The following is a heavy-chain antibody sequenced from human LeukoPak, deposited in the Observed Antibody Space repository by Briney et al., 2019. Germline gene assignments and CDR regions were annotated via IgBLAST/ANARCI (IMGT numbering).Heavy chain of an antibody. J-gene: IGHJ5*02. CDR3: ARGGYSGYDLEWIDP. CDR2: INPSGGST. Sequence: ASVKVSCKASGYTFTSYYMHWVRQAPGQGLEWMGIINPSGGSTSYAQKFQGRVTMTRDMSTSTVYMELSSLRSEDTAVYYCARGGYSGYDLEWIDPWGQGTLVTVSS. CDR1: GYTFTSYY. V-gene: IGHV1-46*01. D-gene: IGHD5-12*01.